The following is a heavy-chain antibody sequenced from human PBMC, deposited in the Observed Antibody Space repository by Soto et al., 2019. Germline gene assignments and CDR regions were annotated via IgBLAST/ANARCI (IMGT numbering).Heavy chain of an antibody. CDR2: ISGSGGST. D-gene: IGHD3-10*01. J-gene: IGHJ4*01. Sequence: PGGSLRLSCAASGFTFSSYAMSWVRQAPGKGLEWVSAISGSGGSTYYADSVKGRFTISRDNSKNAVYLQMNSLRSDDTALYYCARDTVAVNGSFIDLWGQGTLATVSS. CDR1: GFTFSSYA. V-gene: IGHV3-23*01. CDR3: ARDTVAVNGSFIDL.